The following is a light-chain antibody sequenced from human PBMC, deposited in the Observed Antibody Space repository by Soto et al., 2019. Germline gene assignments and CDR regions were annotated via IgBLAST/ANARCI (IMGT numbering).Light chain of an antibody. J-gene: IGKJ2*01. CDR3: QQYDSTPYT. CDR2: GAS. CDR1: QSVSSSS. V-gene: IGKV3-20*01. Sequence: EIVLTQSPGTLSLSPGERATLSCRASQSVSSSSLAWYQQKPGQAPRLLIYGASSRATGIPDRFSGTGSGTDFTLTISRLEPEDFAVYYCQQYDSTPYTWGKGNKLEIK.